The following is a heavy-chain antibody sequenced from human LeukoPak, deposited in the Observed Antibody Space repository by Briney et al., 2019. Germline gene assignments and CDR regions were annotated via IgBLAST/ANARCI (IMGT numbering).Heavy chain of an antibody. D-gene: IGHD3-16*01. J-gene: IGHJ4*02. CDR3: ARGSHAGGGDYFDY. V-gene: IGHV4-34*01. CDR1: GGSFSGYY. Sequence: SETLSLTCAVYGGSFSGYYWSWIRQPPGKGLEWIGEINHSGSTNYNPSLKSRVTISVDTSKNQFSLKLSSVTAADTAVYYCARGSHAGGGDYFDYWGQGTLVTVSS. CDR2: INHSGST.